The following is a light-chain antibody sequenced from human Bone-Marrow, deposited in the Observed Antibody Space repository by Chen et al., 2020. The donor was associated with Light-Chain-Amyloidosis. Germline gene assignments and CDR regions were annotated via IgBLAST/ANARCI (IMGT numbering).Light chain of an antibody. CDR2: DDS. CDR3: QVWDRSSDRPV. Sequence: SYVLTQPSSVSVATGQKATIACGGNNIGSTSVHWYQQTPGQAPLLVVYDDSDRPSGIPERLAGSNSGNTATLTSSRVEAVDEAKYYCQVWDRSSDRPVFGGGTKLTVL. V-gene: IGLV3-21*02. CDR1: NIGSTS. J-gene: IGLJ3*02.